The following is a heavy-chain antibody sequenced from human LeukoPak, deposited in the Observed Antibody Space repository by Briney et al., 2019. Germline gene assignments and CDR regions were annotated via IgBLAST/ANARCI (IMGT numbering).Heavy chain of an antibody. CDR2: IYYSGST. CDR3: ARRSLIGGVIAYFDY. V-gene: IGHV4-30-4*01. CDR1: GGSISSGDYY. D-gene: IGHD3-16*02. J-gene: IGHJ4*02. Sequence: PSQTLSLTCTVSGGSISSGDYYWSWIRQPPGKGLEWIGYIYYSGSTYYNPSLKSRVTIAVDTPKSQFSLNLSSVTAADTAVYHCARRSLIGGVIAYFDYWGQGTLVTVSS.